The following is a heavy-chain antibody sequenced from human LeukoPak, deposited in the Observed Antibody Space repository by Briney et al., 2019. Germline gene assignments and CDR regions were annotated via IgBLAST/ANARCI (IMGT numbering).Heavy chain of an antibody. J-gene: IGHJ4*02. CDR3: ARVTPRGIIDY. Sequence: SETLSLTCTVSGGSISSSSYYWGWIRQPPGKGLEWIGSIYYSGSTYYNPSLKSRVTISVDTSKNQFSLKLSSVTAADTAVYYCARVTPRGIIDYWGQGTLVTVSS. V-gene: IGHV4-39*07. CDR2: IYYSGST. D-gene: IGHD4-23*01. CDR1: GGSISSSSYY.